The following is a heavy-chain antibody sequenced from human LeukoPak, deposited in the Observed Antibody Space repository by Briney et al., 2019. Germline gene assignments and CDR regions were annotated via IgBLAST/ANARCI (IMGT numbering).Heavy chain of an antibody. Sequence: PGGSLRLSFAASGFTFSSYSMHWVRPAPGKGLEWGAVISYDGSNKYYADSVKGRFTISRDNSKNTLYLQMNSLRAEDTAVYYCARGPGGVNSWFDPWGQGTLVTVSS. J-gene: IGHJ5*02. CDR3: ARGPGGVNSWFDP. D-gene: IGHD2/OR15-2a*01. CDR2: ISYDGSNK. V-gene: IGHV3-30-3*01. CDR1: GFTFSSYS.